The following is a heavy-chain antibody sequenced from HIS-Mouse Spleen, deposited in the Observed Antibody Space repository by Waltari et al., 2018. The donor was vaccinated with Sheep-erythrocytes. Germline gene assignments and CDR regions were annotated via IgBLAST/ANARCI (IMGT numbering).Heavy chain of an antibody. J-gene: IGHJ3*02. D-gene: IGHD4-17*01. CDR1: GGSFSGYY. Sequence: QVQLQQWGAGLLKPSETLSLTCAVYGGSFSGYYWSWIRQPPGKGLEWIGEINHSGSTNYKPSLMSRVPISVDTSKNPFSLKLSSVTAADKAVYYCARGQVTTHAFDIWGQGTMVTVSS. CDR3: ARGQVTTHAFDI. CDR2: INHSGST. V-gene: IGHV4-34*01.